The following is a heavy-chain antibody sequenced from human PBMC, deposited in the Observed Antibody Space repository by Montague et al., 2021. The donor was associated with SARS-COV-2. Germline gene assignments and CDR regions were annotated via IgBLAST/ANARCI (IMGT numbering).Heavy chain of an antibody. CDR1: GGSFSGYY. CDR3: ARGLIVVVTAIPWYFDL. V-gene: IGHV4-34*01. D-gene: IGHD2-21*02. J-gene: IGHJ2*01. Sequence: SETLSLTCAVYGGSFSGYYWSWIRQPPGKGLEWIGEINHSGSTNYNPSLKSRVTISVDTSKNQFSPKLSSVTAADTAVYYCARGLIVVVTAIPWYFDLWGRGTLVTVSS. CDR2: INHSGST.